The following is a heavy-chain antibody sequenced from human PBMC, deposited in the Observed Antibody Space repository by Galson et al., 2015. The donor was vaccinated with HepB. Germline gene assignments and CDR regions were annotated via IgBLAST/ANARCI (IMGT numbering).Heavy chain of an antibody. Sequence: SCAASGFTLSSYAIHWVRQAPGKGLEWVTVISYDGRTQNYADSVMGRSTISRDNSKDTVYLQMSSLRADDTAVYYCARDSGYVSGWYAGRGGFDYWGQGALVIVSS. J-gene: IGHJ4*02. CDR2: ISYDGRTQ. D-gene: IGHD6-19*01. CDR3: ARDSGYVSGWYAGRGGFDY. V-gene: IGHV3-30*03. CDR1: GFTLSSYA.